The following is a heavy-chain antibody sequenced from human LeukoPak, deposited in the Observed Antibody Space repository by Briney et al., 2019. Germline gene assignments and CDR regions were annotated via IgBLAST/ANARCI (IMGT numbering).Heavy chain of an antibody. CDR1: GYSFTSYW. V-gene: IGHV5-51*01. CDR3: ARRARAMVRDYYYYYMDV. Sequence: GESLKISCKGSGYSFTSYWIGWVRQMPGKGLEWMGIIYPGDSDTRYSPSFQGQVTISADKSISTAYLQWSSLKASDTAMYYCARRARAMVRDYYYYYMDVWGKGTTVTVSS. D-gene: IGHD3-10*01. CDR2: IYPGDSDT. J-gene: IGHJ6*03.